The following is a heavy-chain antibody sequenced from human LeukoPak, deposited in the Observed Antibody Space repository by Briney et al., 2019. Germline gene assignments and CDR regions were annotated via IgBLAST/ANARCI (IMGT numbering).Heavy chain of an antibody. Sequence: GGSLRLSCAASGFTFSSYGMSWVRQAPGKGLEWVSAISGSGGSTYYADSVKGRFTISRDNSKNTLYLQMNSLRAEDTAVYYCAKDGRKDYGSYDFDYWGQGTLVTVSS. CDR3: AKDGRKDYGSYDFDY. V-gene: IGHV3-23*01. CDR2: ISGSGGST. D-gene: IGHD1-26*01. CDR1: GFTFSSYG. J-gene: IGHJ4*02.